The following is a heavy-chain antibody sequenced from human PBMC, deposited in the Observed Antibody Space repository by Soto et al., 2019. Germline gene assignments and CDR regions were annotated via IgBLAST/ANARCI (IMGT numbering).Heavy chain of an antibody. V-gene: IGHV3-30*18. CDR2: ISYDGSNK. Sequence: GGSLRLSCAASGFTFSSYGMHWVRQAPGKGLEWVAVISYDGSNKYYADSVKGRFTISRDNSKNTLYLQMNSLRAEDTAVYYCAKDSPYSMDYWGQGTLVTVS. D-gene: IGHD2-15*01. J-gene: IGHJ4*02. CDR3: AKDSPYSMDY. CDR1: GFTFSSYG.